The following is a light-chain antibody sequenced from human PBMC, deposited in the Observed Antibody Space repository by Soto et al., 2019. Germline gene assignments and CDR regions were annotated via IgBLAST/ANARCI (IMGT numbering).Light chain of an antibody. CDR1: QSVSNN. Sequence: EIVMTQSPATLAGSPGETVTLSCRASQSVSNNLAWYQQKPGQAPRLLIYGASTRATGIPARFSGGGSGTEFTLTISSLQSEDFAVYYCQQYNNWPAITFGQGTRLEIK. CDR3: QQYNNWPAIT. V-gene: IGKV3D-15*01. J-gene: IGKJ5*01. CDR2: GAS.